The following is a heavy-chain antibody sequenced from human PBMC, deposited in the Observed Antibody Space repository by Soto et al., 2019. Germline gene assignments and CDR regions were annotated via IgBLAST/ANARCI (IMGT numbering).Heavy chain of an antibody. D-gene: IGHD2-15*01. Sequence: EVQLVESGGGLVQPGRSLRLSCAASGFTFDDYAMHWVRQAPGKGLEWVSGISWNSGSIGYADSVKGRFTISRDNAKNSLYLQMYSLRAEDVAISYCSNRGELLTDRGGYWGQGTLGTVSS. CDR2: ISWNSGSI. CDR3: SNRGELLTDRGGY. J-gene: IGHJ4*02. CDR1: GFTFDDYA. V-gene: IGHV3-9*03.